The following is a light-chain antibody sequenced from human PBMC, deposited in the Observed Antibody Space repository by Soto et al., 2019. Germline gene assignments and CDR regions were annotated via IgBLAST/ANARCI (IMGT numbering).Light chain of an antibody. Sequence: EIMLTQSPATLSVSPGERATLSCRASQSVNQKLCWYQQKPGQAPRLLIYVASYRATGIPARFSGSGSGAEYTLTISNLQAEDFAVYYCQQFNNWPHTFGQGTRLEIK. V-gene: IGKV3-15*01. CDR3: QQFNNWPHT. CDR1: QSVNQK. CDR2: VAS. J-gene: IGKJ5*01.